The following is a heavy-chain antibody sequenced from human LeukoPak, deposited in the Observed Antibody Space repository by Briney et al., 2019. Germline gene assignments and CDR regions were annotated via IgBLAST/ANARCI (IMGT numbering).Heavy chain of an antibody. V-gene: IGHV3-23*01. Sequence: GGSLRLSCTASGFTFSSYAMSWVRQAPGKGLEWVSVVSAAASTSYADSVKGRFTISRDNSQNTLYLQMNSLRAEDAAVYYCAKGTEYSSSWYKEALDYWGQGALVTVPS. D-gene: IGHD6-13*01. CDR1: GFTFSSYA. J-gene: IGHJ4*02. CDR3: AKGTEYSSSWYKEALDY. CDR2: VSAAAST.